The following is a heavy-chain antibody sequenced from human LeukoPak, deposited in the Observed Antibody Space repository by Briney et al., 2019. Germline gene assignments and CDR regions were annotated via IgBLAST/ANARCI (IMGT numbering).Heavy chain of an antibody. CDR1: GGTFNNYA. V-gene: IGHV1-69*05. Sequence: SVKVSCKASGGTFNNYAITWVRQAPGQGLEWMGGIIPIFGTANYAQKVQGRVTITTDESTTTAYMELSSLRSEDTAVYYCARARSPSSGYLLRDHNWFDPWGQGTLVTVSS. D-gene: IGHD3-22*01. CDR3: ARARSPSSGYLLRDHNWFDP. CDR2: IIPIFGTA. J-gene: IGHJ5*02.